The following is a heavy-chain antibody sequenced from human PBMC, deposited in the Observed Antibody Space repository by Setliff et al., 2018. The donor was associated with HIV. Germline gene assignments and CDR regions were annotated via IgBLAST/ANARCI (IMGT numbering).Heavy chain of an antibody. D-gene: IGHD3-22*01. Sequence: SETLSLTCTVSGASISSYYWSWIRQPPGKGLEWIGFIHYTGDTNYNPSLKSRVTMSTDTSKNQLSLKLNSVTAADTAVYYCARHWNYDTGLDPFNIWGQGTMVTVSS. J-gene: IGHJ3*02. CDR3: ARHWNYDTGLDPFNI. CDR1: GASISSYY. CDR2: IHYTGDT. V-gene: IGHV4-59*08.